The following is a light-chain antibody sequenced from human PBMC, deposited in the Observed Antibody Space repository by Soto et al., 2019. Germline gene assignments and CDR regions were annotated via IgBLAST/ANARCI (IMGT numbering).Light chain of an antibody. CDR2: GAF. CDR1: QNIKTN. CDR3: QQYNSWPRT. V-gene: IGKV3-15*01. J-gene: IGKJ1*01. Sequence: DTVLTQSPATLSVSQGERATLSCRASQNIKTNLAWYQHKPGQAPRILIYGAFTGATGVPARFSGSGSGTEFTLTISSLQSEDFATYYCQQYNSWPRTFGQGTKVDI.